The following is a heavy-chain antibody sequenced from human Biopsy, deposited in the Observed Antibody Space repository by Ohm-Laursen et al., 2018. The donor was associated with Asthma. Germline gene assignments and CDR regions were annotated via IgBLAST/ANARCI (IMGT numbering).Heavy chain of an antibody. CDR3: ARKARHGDYDFDY. Sequence: LSLTCAASGFTFSNAWMSWVRQAPGKGLEWVGRIKSKTDGGTTDYAAPVKGRFTISRDDSKNTLYLQMNSLRAEDTAVYYCARKARHGDYDFDYWGQGTLVTVSS. CDR1: GFTFSNAW. CDR2: IKSKTDGGTT. D-gene: IGHD4-17*01. V-gene: IGHV3-15*01. J-gene: IGHJ4*02.